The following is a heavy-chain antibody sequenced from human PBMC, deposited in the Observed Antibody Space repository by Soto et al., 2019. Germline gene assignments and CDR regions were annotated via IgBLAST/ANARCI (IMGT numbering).Heavy chain of an antibody. D-gene: IGHD5-12*01. CDR2: ISAYNGNT. CDR1: GYTFTSYG. CDR3: AIGKPRGYSGYSHLFLDY. J-gene: IGHJ4*02. Sequence: ASVKVSCKASGYTFTSYGISWVRQAPGQGLEWMGWISAYNGNTNYAQKLQGRVTMTTDTSTSTAYMELRSLRSDDPAVYYCAIGKPRGYSGYSHLFLDYWGQGTLVTVSS. V-gene: IGHV1-18*01.